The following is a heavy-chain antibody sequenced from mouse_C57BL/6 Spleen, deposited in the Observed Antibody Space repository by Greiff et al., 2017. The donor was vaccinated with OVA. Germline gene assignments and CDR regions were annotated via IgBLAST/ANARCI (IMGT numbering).Heavy chain of an antibody. V-gene: IGHV1-72*01. CDR1: GYTFTSYW. CDR2: IDPYSGGT. D-gene: IGHD2-10*02. CDR3: AVYGLRGDDCDY. J-gene: IGHJ2*01. Sequence: QVQLQQPGAELVKPGASVKLSCKASGYTFTSYWMHWVKQRPGRGLAWIGRIDPYSGGTKYNEKFKSKATLNVDKPSSTAYMQLSSLTSEDSAVYYCAVYGLRGDDCDYWGQGTTLTVSS.